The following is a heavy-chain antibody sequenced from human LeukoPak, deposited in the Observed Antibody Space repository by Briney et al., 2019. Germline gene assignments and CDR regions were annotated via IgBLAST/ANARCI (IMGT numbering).Heavy chain of an antibody. CDR1: GFTFRSYA. CDR2: ISGSGGST. V-gene: IGHV3-23*01. CDR3: AKALVRGVISEFFDY. Sequence: GGSLRLSCAASGFTFRSYAMSWVRQAPGKGLEWVSGISGSGGSTYYADSVKGRFTISRDNSKNTLYLQMNSLRAEDTAVYYCAKALVRGVISEFFDYWGPGTLVTVSS. J-gene: IGHJ4*02. D-gene: IGHD3-10*01.